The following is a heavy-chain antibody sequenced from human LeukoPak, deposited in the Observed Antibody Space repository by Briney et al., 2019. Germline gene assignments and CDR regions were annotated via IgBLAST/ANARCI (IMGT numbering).Heavy chain of an antibody. V-gene: IGHV3-7*01. J-gene: IGHJ4*02. CDR2: IKQDGSEK. Sequence: GGSLRLSCAASGFTFSSYEMTWVRQAPGKGLEWVANIKQDGSEKYYVDSVKGRITISRDNAKNSLYLQMNSLRVEDTAVYYCAADELYRHGSDYWGQGTLVTVSS. CDR1: GFTFSSYE. CDR3: AADELYRHGSDY. D-gene: IGHD5-18*01.